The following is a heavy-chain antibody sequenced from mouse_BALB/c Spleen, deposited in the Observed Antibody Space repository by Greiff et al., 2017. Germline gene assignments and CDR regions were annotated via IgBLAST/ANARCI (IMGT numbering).Heavy chain of an antibody. CDR1: GFAFSSYD. J-gene: IGHJ2*01. D-gene: IGHD1-1*01. V-gene: IGHV5-12-1*01. CDR3: ARTTVAFDY. Sequence: EVKLEESGGGLVKPGGSLKLSCAASGFAFSSYDMSWVRQTPEKRLEWVAYISSGGGSTYYPDTVKGRFTISRDNAKNTLYLQMSSLKSEDTAMYYCARTTVAFDYWGQGTTLTVSS. CDR2: ISSGGGST.